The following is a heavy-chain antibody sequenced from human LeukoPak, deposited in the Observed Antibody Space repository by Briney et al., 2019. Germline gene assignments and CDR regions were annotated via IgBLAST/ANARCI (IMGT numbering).Heavy chain of an antibody. J-gene: IGHJ4*02. V-gene: IGHV3-21*06. Sequence: GGSLRLSCTPSGLTFSTSGFNWVRQAPGKGLEWVASIGPTGFDRYHADSIKGRFTISRDNANNFLYLQMDSLRAEDTTVYYCATETNGRHYDYWGQGTLLTVSS. CDR2: IGPTGFDR. CDR3: ATETNGRHYDY. CDR1: GLTFSTSG. D-gene: IGHD1-14*01.